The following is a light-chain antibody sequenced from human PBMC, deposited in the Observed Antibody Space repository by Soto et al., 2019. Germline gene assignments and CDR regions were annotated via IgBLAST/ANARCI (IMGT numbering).Light chain of an antibody. Sequence: DIQMTQSPSSLSASVGDRVTITCRASQSISSYLNWSQQKRGKAPKHLIYAASSMQSVVPSRFSGSGSGTDFTLTISSLQPEDFATYYCQQSYSTVWTFGQGTKVEIK. CDR1: QSISSY. V-gene: IGKV1-39*01. CDR2: AAS. J-gene: IGKJ1*01. CDR3: QQSYSTVWT.